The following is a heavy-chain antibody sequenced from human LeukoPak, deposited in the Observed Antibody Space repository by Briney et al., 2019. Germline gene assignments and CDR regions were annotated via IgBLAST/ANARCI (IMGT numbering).Heavy chain of an antibody. D-gene: IGHD4-17*01. CDR3: AKRSADYGDYSDY. CDR2: ISYDGSNK. V-gene: IGHV3-30*18. CDR1: GFTFSSYG. J-gene: IGHJ4*02. Sequence: GRSLRLSCAASGFTFSSYGMHWVRQAPGKGLEWVAVISYDGSNKYYADSVKGRFTISRDNSKNTLYLQMNSLRAEDTAVYYCAKRSADYGDYSDYWGQGTLVTVSS.